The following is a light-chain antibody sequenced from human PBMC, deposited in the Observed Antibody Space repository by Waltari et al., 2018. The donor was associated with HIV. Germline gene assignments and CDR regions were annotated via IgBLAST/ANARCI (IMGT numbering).Light chain of an antibody. Sequence: QSVMTQPPSASGTPGQRVPISCSGSSSHIGNNYVYWYQQIPGTAPKLLIYRNDQRPSGVPDRFSGSKSGTSASLAISGLRSEDEADYYCAGWDDSPSVYYVFGTGTTVTVL. V-gene: IGLV1-47*01. CDR2: RND. CDR1: SSHIGNNY. CDR3: AGWDDSPSVYYV. J-gene: IGLJ1*01.